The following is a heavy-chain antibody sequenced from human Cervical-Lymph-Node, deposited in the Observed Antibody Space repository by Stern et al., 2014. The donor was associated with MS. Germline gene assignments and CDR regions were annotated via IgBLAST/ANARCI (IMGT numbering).Heavy chain of an antibody. CDR3: ARPITAADHTFDY. CDR2: INTNTGNP. Sequence: QVQLVQSGSEMKKPGASVKASCKTSGYTFNRFSINWVRKAPGQGLEWMGWINTNTGNPIYAQGFKGRFVFSLDTSVSTAYLQISGLKAEDSAIYYCARPITAADHTFDYWGQGTLVTVSS. V-gene: IGHV7-4-1*02. D-gene: IGHD6-13*01. J-gene: IGHJ4*02. CDR1: GYTFNRFS.